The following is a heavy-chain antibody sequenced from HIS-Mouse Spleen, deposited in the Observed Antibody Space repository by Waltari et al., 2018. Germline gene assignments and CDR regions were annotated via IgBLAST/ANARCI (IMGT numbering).Heavy chain of an antibody. V-gene: IGHV4-39*07. CDR1: GGSISSSMYY. CDR2: IYYSGST. CDR3: AREIPYSSSWYDWYFDL. D-gene: IGHD6-13*01. Sequence: QLQLQESGPGLVKPSETLSLTCTVPGGSISSSMYYLGWIRQPPGKGLEWIGSIYYSGSTYYNPSLKSRVTISVDTSKNQFSLKLSSVTAADTAVYYCAREIPYSSSWYDWYFDLWGRGTLVTVSS. J-gene: IGHJ2*01.